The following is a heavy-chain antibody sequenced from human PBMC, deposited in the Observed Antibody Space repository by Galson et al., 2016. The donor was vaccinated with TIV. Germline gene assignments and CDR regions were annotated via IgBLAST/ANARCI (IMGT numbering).Heavy chain of an antibody. CDR1: GYSVSELS. Sequence: SVKVSCKASGYSVSELSMHWVRQAAGKGLEWMGGFDPKTGETVYAQKFQGRVTMTEDTYTDTAHMELTSLRSEDTAVYYCATDLVYYYDSSGYSWGQGTLVTVSA. CDR2: FDPKTGET. V-gene: IGHV1-24*01. D-gene: IGHD3-22*01. J-gene: IGHJ4*02. CDR3: ATDLVYYYDSSGYS.